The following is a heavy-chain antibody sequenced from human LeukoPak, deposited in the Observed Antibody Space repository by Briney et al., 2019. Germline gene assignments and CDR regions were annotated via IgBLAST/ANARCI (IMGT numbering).Heavy chain of an antibody. Sequence: PGGSLRLSCAASGFTFSSYSMNWVRQAPGKGLEWVSSISSSSSYIYYADSVKGRFTISRDNSKNTLYLQMNSLRAEDTAVYYCAKDPLFEVFDYWGQGTLVTVSS. J-gene: IGHJ4*02. CDR1: GFTFSSYS. CDR2: ISSSSSYI. V-gene: IGHV3-21*04. CDR3: AKDPLFEVFDY.